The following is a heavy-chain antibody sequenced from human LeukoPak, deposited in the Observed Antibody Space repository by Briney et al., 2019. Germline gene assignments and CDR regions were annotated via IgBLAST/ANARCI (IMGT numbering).Heavy chain of an antibody. V-gene: IGHV4-30-4*08. Sequence: PSQTLSLTCTVSGGSISSGDYYWSWIRQPPGKGLEWIGYIYYSGSTYYNPSLKGRVTISVDTSKNQFSLKLSSVTAADTAVYYCARVREWELSYFDYWGQGTLVTVSS. J-gene: IGHJ4*02. CDR1: GGSISSGDYY. CDR2: IYYSGST. CDR3: ARVREWELSYFDY. D-gene: IGHD1-26*01.